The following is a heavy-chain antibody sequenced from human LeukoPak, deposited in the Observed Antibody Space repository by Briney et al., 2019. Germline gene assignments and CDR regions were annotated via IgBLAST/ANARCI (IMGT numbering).Heavy chain of an antibody. J-gene: IGHJ3*02. D-gene: IGHD6-19*01. V-gene: IGHV3-23*01. Sequence: GGSLRLSCAASGFTFSSYAMSWVRQAPGKGLEWVSAISGSGGSTYYADSVKGRFTISRDNSRNTLYLQMNSLRAEDTAVYYCARDPGKQWLVRSGSDAFDIWGQGTMVTVSS. CDR1: GFTFSSYA. CDR2: ISGSGGST. CDR3: ARDPGKQWLVRSGSDAFDI.